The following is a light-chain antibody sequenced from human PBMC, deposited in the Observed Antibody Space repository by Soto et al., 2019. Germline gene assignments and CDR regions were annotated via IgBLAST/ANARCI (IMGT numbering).Light chain of an antibody. Sequence: EIVLTQSPGTLSLSPGERATLSCRASQSVSSSYLAWYQQKPGQAPRLLIYGASSRATGIPDRFSGSGSGTDFTLTISRLEPEDFAVYYCQQYSTWTF. CDR1: QSVSSSY. J-gene: IGKJ1*01. CDR3: QQYSTWT. CDR2: GAS. V-gene: IGKV3-20*01.